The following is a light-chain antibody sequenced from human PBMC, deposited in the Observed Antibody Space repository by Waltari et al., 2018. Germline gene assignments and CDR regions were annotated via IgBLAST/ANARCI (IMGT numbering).Light chain of an antibody. CDR3: QVWDTNGDRPV. CDR1: NIGSKS. Sequence: SYVLTQPPSVSVAPGQPAKITCEGDNIGSKSVHWYQQKPGQAPVLVVYDYYRRPAGSGRARPHSLVVLVSFGRPGAVPGRCSGSIPGDPDTLTVSWVEDGDESDFYCQVWDTNGDRPVFGGGTKLTVL. J-gene: IGLJ2*01. V-gene: IGLV3-21*02. CDR2: DYY.